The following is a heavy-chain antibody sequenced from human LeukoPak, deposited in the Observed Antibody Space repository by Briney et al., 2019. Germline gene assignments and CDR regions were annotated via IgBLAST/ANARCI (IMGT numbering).Heavy chain of an antibody. CDR3: ARGATYYDFWSGSLTYYYYGMDV. J-gene: IGHJ6*02. CDR1: GFTFSSYW. Sequence: GGSLRLSCAASGFTFSSYWMSWVRQAPGKGLEWVANVKQDGSEKYHVDSVKGRFTISRDNAKNSLYLQMNSLRAEDTAVYYCARGATYYDFWSGSLTYYYYGMDVWGQGTTVTVSS. D-gene: IGHD3-3*01. CDR2: VKQDGSEK. V-gene: IGHV3-7*01.